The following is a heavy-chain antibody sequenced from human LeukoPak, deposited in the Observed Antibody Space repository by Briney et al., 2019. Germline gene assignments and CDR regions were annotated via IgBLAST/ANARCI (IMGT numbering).Heavy chain of an antibody. D-gene: IGHD1-26*01. V-gene: IGHV3-30*02. CDR3: AKGGSFRPGHFDI. J-gene: IGHJ3*02. Sequence: GGSLRLSCAASGFTFSSYGMHWVRQAPGKGLEWVAFIRYDGSNKYYADSVKGRFTISRDNSKNTLYLQMNSLRAEDTAVYYCAKGGSFRPGHFDIWGQGTMVTVSS. CDR2: IRYDGSNK. CDR1: GFTFSSYG.